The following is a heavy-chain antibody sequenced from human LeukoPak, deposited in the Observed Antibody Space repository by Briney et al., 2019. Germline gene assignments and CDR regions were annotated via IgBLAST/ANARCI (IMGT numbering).Heavy chain of an antibody. CDR3: ARGVTMVRGGPNGY. CDR2: MNPNSGNT. J-gene: IGHJ4*02. D-gene: IGHD3-10*01. CDR1: GYTFSSYD. Sequence: GASVKVSCKASGYTFSSYDINWVRQATGQGLEWMGWMNPNSGNTGYAQKFQGRVTMTRNTSISTAYMELSSLRSEDTAVYYCARGVTMVRGGPNGYWGQGTLVTVSS. V-gene: IGHV1-8*01.